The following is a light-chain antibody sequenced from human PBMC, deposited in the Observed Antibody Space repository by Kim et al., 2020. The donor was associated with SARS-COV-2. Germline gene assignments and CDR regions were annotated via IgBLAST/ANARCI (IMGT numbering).Light chain of an antibody. CDR1: QSISSN. Sequence: EIVMTQSLATLSVSPGERVTLSCRASQSISSNLAWYQQKPGQAPRLLIYDTSTRATGIPARFSGSGSGTEFTLTISSLQPEDFAVYYCQQYKNRNRAYTFGQGTKLEI. CDR3: QQYKNRNRAYT. V-gene: IGKV3-15*01. CDR2: DTS. J-gene: IGKJ2*01.